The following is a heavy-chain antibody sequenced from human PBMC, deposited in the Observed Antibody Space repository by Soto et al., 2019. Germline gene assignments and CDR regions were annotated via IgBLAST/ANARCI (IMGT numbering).Heavy chain of an antibody. Sequence: PSETLSLTCAVSGGSISSGGYYWSWIRQPPGKGLEWIGEINHSGSTNYNPSLKSRVTISVDTSKNQFSLKLSSVTAADTAVYYCARGSRVTMVRGPYNWFDPWGQGTLVTVSS. CDR3: ARGSRVTMVRGPYNWFDP. V-gene: IGHV4-34*01. J-gene: IGHJ5*02. CDR1: GGSISSGGYY. D-gene: IGHD3-10*01. CDR2: INHSGST.